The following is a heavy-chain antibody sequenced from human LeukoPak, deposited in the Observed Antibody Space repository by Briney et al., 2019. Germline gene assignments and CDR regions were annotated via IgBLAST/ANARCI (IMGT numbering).Heavy chain of an antibody. V-gene: IGHV4-59*01. CDR2: IYYSGST. CDR3: ARVTGYMVEDYFDY. D-gene: IGHD6-13*01. Sequence: SETLSLTCTVSGGSISSYYWSWIRQPPGKGLEWIGYIYYSGSTNYNPSLKSRVTISVDTSKNQFSLRLSSATAADTAVYYCARVTGYMVEDYFDYWGQGTLVTVSS. J-gene: IGHJ4*02. CDR1: GGSISSYY.